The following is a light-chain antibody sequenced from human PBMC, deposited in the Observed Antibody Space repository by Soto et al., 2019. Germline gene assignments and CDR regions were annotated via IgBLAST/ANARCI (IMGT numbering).Light chain of an antibody. CDR2: EVS. V-gene: IGLV2-18*02. CDR1: ISDVGSYNR. J-gene: IGLJ2*01. Sequence: SALTQPPSVSGSPGQSVTISCTGTISDVGSYNRVSWYQQPPGTAPKLMIYEVSNRPSGVPDRFSGSKSGNTASLTISGLQAEDEADYYCSSYTTSSTLVFGGGTKVTVL. CDR3: SSYTTSSTLV.